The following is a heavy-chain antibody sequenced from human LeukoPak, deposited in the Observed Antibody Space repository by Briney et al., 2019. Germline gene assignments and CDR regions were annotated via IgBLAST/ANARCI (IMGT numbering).Heavy chain of an antibody. Sequence: QTGGSLRLSCAASRFTVSSNYMSWVRQAPGKGLEWVSVTYSGGSTYYADSVKGRFTISRDNSKNTLYLQMNSLRAEDTAVYYCARVAAAGTFQGYYYYMDVWGKGTTVTVSS. J-gene: IGHJ6*03. CDR3: ARVAAAGTFQGYYYYMDV. V-gene: IGHV3-66*02. D-gene: IGHD6-13*01. CDR1: RFTVSSNY. CDR2: TYSGGST.